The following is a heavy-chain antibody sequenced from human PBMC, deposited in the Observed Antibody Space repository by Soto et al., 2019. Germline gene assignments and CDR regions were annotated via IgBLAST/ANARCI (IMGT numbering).Heavy chain of an antibody. D-gene: IGHD2-2*01. Sequence: PGGSLRLSCAASGFTFSSYGMHWVRQAPGKGLEWVAVIWYDGSNKYYADSVKGRFTISRDNSKNTLYLQMNSLRAEDTAVYYCARDLTSCCRLNGMDVWGQGTTVTVSS. CDR2: IWYDGSNK. CDR1: GFTFSSYG. J-gene: IGHJ6*02. CDR3: ARDLTSCCRLNGMDV. V-gene: IGHV3-33*01.